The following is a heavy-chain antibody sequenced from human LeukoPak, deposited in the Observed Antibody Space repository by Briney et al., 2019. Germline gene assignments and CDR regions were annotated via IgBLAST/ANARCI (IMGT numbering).Heavy chain of an antibody. CDR1: GGSISSHY. J-gene: IGHJ4*02. V-gene: IGHV4-59*11. D-gene: IGHD3-10*01. CDR3: ARDIGDYGSGSYDY. CDR2: MYHSGST. Sequence: SETLSLTCTVSGGSISSHYWSWIRQPPGKGLEWIGYMYHSGSTNYNPSLKSRVTISVDTSKNQFSLKLSSVTAADTAVYYYARDIGDYGSGSYDYWGQGTLVTVSS.